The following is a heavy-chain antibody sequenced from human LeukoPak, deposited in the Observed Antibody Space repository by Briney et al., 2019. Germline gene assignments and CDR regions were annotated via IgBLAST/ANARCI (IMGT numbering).Heavy chain of an antibody. V-gene: IGHV3-15*01. CDR3: TTDLDY. CDR1: GFIFTDVW. CDR2: IKSKSDGGTI. Sequence: PGGSLRLSCAGSGFIFTDVWTSWVRQAPGKGLEWVGRIKSKSDGGTIDYAAPVKGRITMSRDDSRKTLSLEMNNLKTEDTGVYYCTTDLDYWGQGTLVTVSS. J-gene: IGHJ4*02.